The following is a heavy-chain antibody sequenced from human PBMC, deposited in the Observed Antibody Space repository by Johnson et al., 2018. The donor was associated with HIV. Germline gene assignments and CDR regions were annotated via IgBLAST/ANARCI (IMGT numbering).Heavy chain of an antibody. V-gene: IGHV3-30*18. CDR3: AKGGLDCSSTSCPHVGPGIVAASVDAFDI. CDR2: ITYDGSNK. D-gene: IGHD2-2*01. J-gene: IGHJ3*02. Sequence: QVLLVESGGGVMQPGKSLRLSCEASGFTFRSYAMHWVRQAPGKGLEWVAVITYDGSNKYYADSVKGRFTISRDNSKNTLYLQMNSLRAEDTAGYYCAKGGLDCSSTSCPHVGPGIVAASVDAFDIWCQGTMVTVSS. CDR1: GFTFRSYA.